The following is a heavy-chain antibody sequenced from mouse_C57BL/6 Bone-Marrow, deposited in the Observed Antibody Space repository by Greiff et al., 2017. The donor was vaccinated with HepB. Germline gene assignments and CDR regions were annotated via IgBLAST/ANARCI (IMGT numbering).Heavy chain of an antibody. V-gene: IGHV5-6*01. J-gene: IGHJ3*01. CDR3: ARHRYYYGSKFAY. D-gene: IGHD1-1*01. CDR2: ISSGGSYT. CDR1: GFTFSSYG. Sequence: EVQLVESGGDLVKPGGSLKLSCAASGFTFSSYGMSWVRQTPDKRLEWVATISSGGSYTYYPDSVKGRFTISRDNAKNTLYLQMSSLKSEDTAMYYCARHRYYYGSKFAYWGQGTLVTVSA.